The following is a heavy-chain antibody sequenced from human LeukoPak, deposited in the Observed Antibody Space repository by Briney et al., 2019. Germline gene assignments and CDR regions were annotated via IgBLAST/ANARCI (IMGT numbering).Heavy chain of an antibody. CDR3: ARARWTSTVTTYYLDF. J-gene: IGHJ4*02. Sequence: ASVKVSCKASGYIFTDYAIQWVRQAPGQGLEWMGWINAGNGKTKYSQKFQGRVTITRDTSASTAYMELSGLRSDDTAVYYCARARWTSTVTTYYLDFWGQGTLVTVST. D-gene: IGHD4-17*01. CDR1: GYIFTDYA. CDR2: INAGNGKT. V-gene: IGHV1-3*01.